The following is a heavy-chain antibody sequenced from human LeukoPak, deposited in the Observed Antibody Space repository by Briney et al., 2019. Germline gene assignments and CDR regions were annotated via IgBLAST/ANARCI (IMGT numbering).Heavy chain of an antibody. CDR3: ARAKSVYQLLPLPSNDAFDI. D-gene: IGHD2-2*01. V-gene: IGHV1-3*01. CDR2: INAGNGNT. CDR1: GYTFTSYA. J-gene: IGHJ3*02. Sequence: ASVKVSCKASGYTFTSYAMHWVRQAPGQRLEWMGWINAGNGNTRYSQKFQGRVTITRDTSASTAYMELSSLRSEDTAVYYCARAKSVYQLLPLPSNDAFDIWGQGTMVAVSS.